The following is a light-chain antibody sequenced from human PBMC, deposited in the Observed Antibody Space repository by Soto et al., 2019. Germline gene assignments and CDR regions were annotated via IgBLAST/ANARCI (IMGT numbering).Light chain of an antibody. CDR1: QSISSW. Sequence: DIQMTQSPSTLSASVGDRVTITCRASQSISSWLAWYQQKPGKAPKLLIYKASSLESGVPSRFSGSGSGTEFTPSISRLQHDDFATYYCRQYHSYSTFGQGTKVENK. J-gene: IGKJ1*01. CDR3: RQYHSYST. CDR2: KAS. V-gene: IGKV1-5*03.